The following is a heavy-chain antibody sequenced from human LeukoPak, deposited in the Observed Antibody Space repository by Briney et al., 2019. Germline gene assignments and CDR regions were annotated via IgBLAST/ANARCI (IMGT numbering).Heavy chain of an antibody. CDR2: IPHSGST. J-gene: IGHJ4*02. V-gene: IGHV4-39*07. CDR3: ARNPDSDHFDY. CDR1: GDSISSTTYY. Sequence: SETLSLTCAVSGDSISSTTYYWAWIRQPPGKGLEWIGEIPHSGSTNYNPSLKSRVTMSLDTSKNQFSLNLTSVTAADTAVYYCARNPDSDHFDYWGQGTLVTVSS. D-gene: IGHD1-14*01.